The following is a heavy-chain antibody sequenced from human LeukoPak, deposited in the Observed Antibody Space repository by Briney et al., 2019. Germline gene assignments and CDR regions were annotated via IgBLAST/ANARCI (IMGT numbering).Heavy chain of an antibody. Sequence: PGGSLRLSCAASGFTFSNAWMNWVRQAPGKGLEWVSAISGSGGSTYYADSVKGRFTISRDNSKNTLYLQMNSLRAEDTAVYYCARGRWTFDYWGQGTLVTVSS. J-gene: IGHJ4*02. V-gene: IGHV3-23*01. CDR1: GFTFSNAW. D-gene: IGHD3/OR15-3a*01. CDR2: ISGSGGST. CDR3: ARGRWTFDY.